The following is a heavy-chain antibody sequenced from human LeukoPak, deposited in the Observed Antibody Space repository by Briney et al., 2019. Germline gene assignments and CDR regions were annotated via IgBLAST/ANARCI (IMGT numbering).Heavy chain of an antibody. J-gene: IGHJ4*02. Sequence: SQTLSLTCTVSGGSISTGGYYWSWIRQHPGKGLEWIAYIYYSGSTYYNPSLKSRVTISVDTSKNQFSLKLSSVTAADTAVYYCARFHTSGYYRHFDFWGQGTLVTVSS. D-gene: IGHD3-22*01. CDR1: GGSISTGGYY. V-gene: IGHV4-31*03. CDR3: ARFHTSGYYRHFDF. CDR2: IYYSGST.